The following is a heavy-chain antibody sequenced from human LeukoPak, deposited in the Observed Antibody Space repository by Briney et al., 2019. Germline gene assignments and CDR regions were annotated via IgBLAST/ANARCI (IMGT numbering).Heavy chain of an antibody. CDR1: GFTFSSYG. CDR2: ISYDGSNK. CDR3: ARDRRESGSYPQYYFDY. D-gene: IGHD1-26*01. Sequence: HPGRSLRLSCAASGFTFSSYGMHWVRQAPGKGLEWVAVISYDGSNKYYADSVKGRFTISRDNSKNTLYLQMNSLRAEDTAVYYCARDRRESGSYPQYYFDYWGQGTLVTVSS. V-gene: IGHV3-30*03. J-gene: IGHJ4*02.